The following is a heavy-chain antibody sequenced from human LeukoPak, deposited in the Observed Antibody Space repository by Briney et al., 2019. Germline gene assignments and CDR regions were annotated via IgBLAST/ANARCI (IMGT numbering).Heavy chain of an antibody. CDR3: ARITAGGYHYSDY. CDR1: GYTFTTYA. J-gene: IGHJ4*02. CDR2: INAGNGNT. V-gene: IGHV1-3*01. Sequence: WASVKVSCKASGYTFTTYAIHWVRQAPGQRLEWMGWINAGNGNTKYSQKFQGRVTITRDTSASTAYMELSSLRSEDTAVYYCARITAGGYHYSDYWGQGTLVTVSS. D-gene: IGHD5-12*01.